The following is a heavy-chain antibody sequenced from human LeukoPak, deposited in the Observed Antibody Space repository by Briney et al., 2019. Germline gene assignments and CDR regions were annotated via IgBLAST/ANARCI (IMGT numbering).Heavy chain of an antibody. Sequence: SVKVSCKASGYTFTSFGFSWVRQAPGQGLEWMGWISAYNGNTNYPQKFQGRVTMTTDTSTSTAYMELRSLISDDTAVYYCARDRGSGWFIYWGQGTLVTVSS. D-gene: IGHD6-19*01. V-gene: IGHV1-18*01. CDR1: GYTFTSFG. J-gene: IGHJ4*02. CDR2: ISAYNGNT. CDR3: ARDRGSGWFIY.